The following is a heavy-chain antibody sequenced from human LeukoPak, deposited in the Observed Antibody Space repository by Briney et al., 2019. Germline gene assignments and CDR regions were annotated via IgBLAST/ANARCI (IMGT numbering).Heavy chain of an antibody. J-gene: IGHJ3*02. CDR2: INHSGST. D-gene: IGHD4-11*01. CDR3: VRDRTTDAFDI. V-gene: IGHV4-34*01. Sequence: SETLSLTYAVYGGSFSGYYWSWIRQPPGKGLEWIGEINHSGSTNYNPSLKSRDTISVDTSKNKLSLKLSSVTAADTAVYYCVRDRTTDAFDIWGEGTMVTVSS. CDR1: GGSFSGYY.